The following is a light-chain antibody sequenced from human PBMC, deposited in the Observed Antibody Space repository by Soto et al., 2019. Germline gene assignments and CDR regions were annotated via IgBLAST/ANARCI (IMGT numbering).Light chain of an antibody. Sequence: QSALTQPASVSGSPGQSIAISCTGASIDVGGYNYVSWYQQHPGKAPKLMIYDVASRPSGVSDRSSGSKSGNTASLTISGLQAEDEADYYCSSYTSSSTLYVFGTGTKVTVL. CDR1: SIDVGGYNY. J-gene: IGLJ1*01. CDR2: DVA. V-gene: IGLV2-14*03. CDR3: SSYTSSSTLYV.